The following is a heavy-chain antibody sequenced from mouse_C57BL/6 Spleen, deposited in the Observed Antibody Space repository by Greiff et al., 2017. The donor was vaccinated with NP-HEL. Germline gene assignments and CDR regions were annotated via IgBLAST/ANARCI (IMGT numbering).Heavy chain of an antibody. V-gene: IGHV1-64*01. J-gene: IGHJ2*01. D-gene: IGHD2-2*01. CDR1: GYTFTSYW. Sequence: VQLQQSGAELVKPGASVKLSCKASGYTFTSYWMHWVKQRPGQGLEWIGMIHPHSGSTNYNEKFKSKATLTVDKSSSTAYMQLSSLTSEDSAVYDCARSEGYDKDYWGQGTTLTVSS. CDR2: IHPHSGST. CDR3: ARSEGYDKDY.